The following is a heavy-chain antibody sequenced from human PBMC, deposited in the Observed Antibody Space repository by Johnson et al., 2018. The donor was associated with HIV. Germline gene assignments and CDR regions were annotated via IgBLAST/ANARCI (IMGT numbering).Heavy chain of an antibody. Sequence: QVQLVESGGGVVQPGRSLRLSCAASGFTLSNYGMHWVRQAPGKGLEWVAVISYDGSNKYYVDSLKGRFTISRDNAKNSLYLQMNSLRAEATAVYYCATLNGHAFDIWGQGTMVTVSS. CDR3: ATLNGHAFDI. V-gene: IGHV3-33*05. J-gene: IGHJ3*02. CDR2: ISYDGSNK. CDR1: GFTLSNYG.